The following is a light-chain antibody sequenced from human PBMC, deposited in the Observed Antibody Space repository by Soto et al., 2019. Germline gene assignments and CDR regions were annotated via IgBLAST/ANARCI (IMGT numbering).Light chain of an antibody. CDR2: ASS. CDR1: ESISRH. V-gene: IGKV1-39*01. CDR3: QQSYSTLSIT. Sequence: DIQMTQSPSSLSASVGDRVTITCRASESISRHLNWYQQKPGKAPKLLIYASSSLQNGVPSRFSGSGSGPAFTLTISNLQPEDFATYDCQQSYSTLSITFGQGTRLEIK. J-gene: IGKJ5*01.